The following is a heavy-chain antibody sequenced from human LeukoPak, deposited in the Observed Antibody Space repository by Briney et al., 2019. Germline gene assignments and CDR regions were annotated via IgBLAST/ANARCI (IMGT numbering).Heavy chain of an antibody. J-gene: IGHJ4*02. V-gene: IGHV3-30*18. CDR3: AKRSLYSGSYFVLDY. CDR1: GFTFSSYG. Sequence: GRSLRLSCAASGFTFSSYGMHWVRQAPGKGLEWVAVISYDGSNKYYADPVKGRFTISRDNSKNTLYLQMNSLRAEDTAVYYCAKRSLYSGSYFVLDYWGQGTLVTVSS. CDR2: ISYDGSNK. D-gene: IGHD1-26*01.